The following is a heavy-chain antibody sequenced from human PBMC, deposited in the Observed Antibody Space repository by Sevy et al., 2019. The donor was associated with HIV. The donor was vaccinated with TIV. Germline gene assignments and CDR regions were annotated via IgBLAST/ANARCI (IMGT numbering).Heavy chain of an antibody. CDR3: ASGSGSYYDAFHN. D-gene: IGHD1-26*01. CDR1: GGSISGNF. Sequence: SETLSLTCSVSGGSISGNFWTWIRQPPGKGLEWIGYIYYSGSTNANPYLKSRVSISLDTSKNQSSLRLNSVTAADTAVYYCASGSGSYYDAFHNWGQGTMVTVSS. V-gene: IGHV4-59*01. CDR2: IYYSGST. J-gene: IGHJ3*02.